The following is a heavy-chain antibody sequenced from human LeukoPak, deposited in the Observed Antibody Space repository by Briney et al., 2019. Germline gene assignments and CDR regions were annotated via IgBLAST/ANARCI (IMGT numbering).Heavy chain of an antibody. D-gene: IGHD1-26*01. CDR3: ARGKSGIYTRPFDC. CDR1: GFSFSNYE. V-gene: IGHV3-48*03. CDR2: ITASSTTI. J-gene: IGHJ4*02. Sequence: GGSLRLSCAASGFSFSNYEMNWVRQAPGQGLEWISYITASSTTIYYADSVKGRFTISRDNAKNTLYLQMNSLRAEDTAVYYCARGKSGIYTRPFDCWGQGTLVTVSS.